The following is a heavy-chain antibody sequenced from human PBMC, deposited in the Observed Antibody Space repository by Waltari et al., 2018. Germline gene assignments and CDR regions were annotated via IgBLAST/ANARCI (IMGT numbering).Heavy chain of an antibody. CDR3: AKSAAATIRFWYFDL. Sequence: EVQLVESGGGLVQPGGSLRLSCAASGFTFSSYAMSWVRQSPGKGLEWVSSIGVSGATIFYEDSVKGRFTTSRDNSKNTLYLQMDSLRAEDTAIYYCAKSAAATIRFWYFDLWGRGTLVTVSS. CDR2: IGVSGATI. CDR1: GFTFSSYA. J-gene: IGHJ2*01. D-gene: IGHD6-13*01. V-gene: IGHV3-23*04.